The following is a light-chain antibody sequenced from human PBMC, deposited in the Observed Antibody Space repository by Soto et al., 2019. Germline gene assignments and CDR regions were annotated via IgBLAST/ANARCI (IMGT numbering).Light chain of an antibody. V-gene: IGLV2-11*02. CDR3: CSYAGTYTGV. Sequence: QSVLTQPRSVCGSPGQSVSISCTGTSRDVGRYSYVSWYQQHPGKAPKLMIYDVSERPPGVPDRLSGSKSGNTASLTISGLQAEDEADYYCCSYAGTYTGVFGTGTKVTVL. J-gene: IGLJ1*01. CDR1: SRDVGRYSY. CDR2: DVS.